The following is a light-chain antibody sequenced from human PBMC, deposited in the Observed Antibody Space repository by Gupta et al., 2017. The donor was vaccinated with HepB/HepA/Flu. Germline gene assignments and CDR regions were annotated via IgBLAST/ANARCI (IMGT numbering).Light chain of an antibody. CDR3: MQALQTPYT. V-gene: IGKV2-28*01. Sequence: IVMIKSPLSLLATSVEPASISCRSSQSLLHSNGYNYLDWYLQKPGQSPQLLIYLGSNRASGVPDRFSGSGSGTDFTLKISRVDAEDVGVYYCMQALQTPYTFGQGTKLEIK. J-gene: IGKJ2*01. CDR2: LGS. CDR1: QSLLHSNGYNY.